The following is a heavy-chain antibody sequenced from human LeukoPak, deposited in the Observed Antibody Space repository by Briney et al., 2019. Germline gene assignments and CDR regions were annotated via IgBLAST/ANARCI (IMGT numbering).Heavy chain of an antibody. CDR1: GVSISDYY. V-gene: IGHV4-34*01. Sequence: SETLSLTCAASGVSISDYYWSWIRQCPGKGLEWIGEVSPGGYTNYNPCLKSRVIISEDPSESHLSLRLRAVTAADTAIYYCARIRCGHGHHMCYNHWAQGTLVSVSS. CDR2: VSPGGYT. CDR3: ARIRCGHGHHMCYNH. J-gene: IGHJ5*02. D-gene: IGHD2-21*01.